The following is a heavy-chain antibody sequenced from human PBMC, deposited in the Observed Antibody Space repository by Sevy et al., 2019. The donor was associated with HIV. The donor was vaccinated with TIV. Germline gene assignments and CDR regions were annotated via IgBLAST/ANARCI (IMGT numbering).Heavy chain of an antibody. V-gene: IGHV3-48*02. J-gene: IGHJ4*02. CDR1: GFTFSSYS. Sequence: GGSLRLSCAASGFTFSSYSMNWVRQAPGKGLEWVSYISSSSSTRYYADSVKSRFTISRDNAKNSLYLQMNSLRDEDTAVYYCARDLDDYVWGSYRYFDYWGQGTLVTVSS. CDR2: ISSSSSTR. CDR3: ARDLDDYVWGSYRYFDY. D-gene: IGHD3-16*02.